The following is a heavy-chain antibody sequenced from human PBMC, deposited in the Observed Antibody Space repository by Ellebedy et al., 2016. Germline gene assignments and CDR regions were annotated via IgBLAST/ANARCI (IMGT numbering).Heavy chain of an antibody. CDR2: INSDGSST. V-gene: IGHV3-74*01. D-gene: IGHD6-19*01. CDR3: AKCRHINGCLLDY. J-gene: IGHJ4*02. Sequence: GESLKISCAASGFTFSSYWMHWVRQAPGKGLVWVSRINSDGSSTNYADSVKGRFTISRDSSKNTLYLDMDSLRAEDTAIYYCAKCRHINGCLLDYWGQGTLVTVSS. CDR1: GFTFSSYW.